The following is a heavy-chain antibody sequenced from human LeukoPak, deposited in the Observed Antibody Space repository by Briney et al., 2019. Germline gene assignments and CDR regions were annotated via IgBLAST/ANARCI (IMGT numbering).Heavy chain of an antibody. Sequence: GGSLRLSCTASGFTFSSYAMSWVRQTPGKGLEWVSSISGSGEMTYYAGSVKGRFTISRDNSRKTLYLRMNSLRAEDTAIYYCAKDRVVRGLMGAFDQWGQGTLVTVSS. D-gene: IGHD3-10*01. J-gene: IGHJ4*02. CDR3: AKDRVVRGLMGAFDQ. CDR1: GFTFSSYA. CDR2: ISGSGEMT. V-gene: IGHV3-23*01.